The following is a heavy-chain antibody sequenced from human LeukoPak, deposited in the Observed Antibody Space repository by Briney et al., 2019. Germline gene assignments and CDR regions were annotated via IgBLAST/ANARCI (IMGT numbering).Heavy chain of an antibody. V-gene: IGHV3-7*03. CDR2: IKQDRSEK. Sequence: GGSLRLSCAASGFTFSNYWMSWVRQAPGKGLEWVANIKQDRSEKYYVDSVKGRFTISRDNSKNTLYLQMNSLRAEDTAVYYCAKGSTGSNWFDPWGQGTLVTVSS. J-gene: IGHJ5*02. D-gene: IGHD3-10*01. CDR3: AKGSTGSNWFDP. CDR1: GFTFSNYW.